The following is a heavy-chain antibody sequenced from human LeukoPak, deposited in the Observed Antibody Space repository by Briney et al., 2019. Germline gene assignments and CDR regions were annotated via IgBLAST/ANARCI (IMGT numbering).Heavy chain of an antibody. D-gene: IGHD6-19*01. J-gene: IGHJ6*04. Sequence: SGTLSLTCTVSGGSISSYYWSWIRQPPGKGLEWIGYIYYSGSTNYNPSLKSRVTISVDTSKNQFSLKLSSVTAADTAVYYCARARWRVHMDVWGKGTTVTISS. CDR3: ARARWRVHMDV. CDR2: IYYSGST. CDR1: GGSISSYY. V-gene: IGHV4-59*01.